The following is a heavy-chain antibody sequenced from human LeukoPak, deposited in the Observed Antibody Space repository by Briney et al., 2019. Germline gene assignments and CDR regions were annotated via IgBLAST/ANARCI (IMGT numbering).Heavy chain of an antibody. CDR1: GYTFTGHY. D-gene: IGHD2-15*01. V-gene: IGHV1-2*02. Sequence: GASVKVSCKASGYTFTGHYMHWVRQAPGQGLEWMGWINPNSGGTNYAQKFQGRVTMTRDTSISTAYMELSGLRSDDTAVYYCARLEVVAPVAFDIWGQGTMVTVSS. CDR2: INPNSGGT. CDR3: ARLEVVAPVAFDI. J-gene: IGHJ3*02.